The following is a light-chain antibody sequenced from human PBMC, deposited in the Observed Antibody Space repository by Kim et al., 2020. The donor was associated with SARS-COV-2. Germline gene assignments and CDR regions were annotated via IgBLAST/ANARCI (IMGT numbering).Light chain of an antibody. Sequence: GQSVTISCTGTSSDVGGYNLVSWYQQHPGKVPKLIISDVAERPSGVSDRFSGSKSGNTASLTISGLQAEEEGDYYCSSYAGNYIGVFGGGTQLTVL. J-gene: IGLJ2*01. V-gene: IGLV2-11*01. CDR3: SSYAGNYIGV. CDR2: DVA. CDR1: SSDVGGYNL.